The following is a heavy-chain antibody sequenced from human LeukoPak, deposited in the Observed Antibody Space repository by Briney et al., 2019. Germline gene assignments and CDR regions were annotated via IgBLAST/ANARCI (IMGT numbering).Heavy chain of an antibody. CDR3: ARKRFLLWFGELSWFDP. V-gene: IGHV4-30-2*01. CDR1: GGSISSGSYY. D-gene: IGHD3-10*01. J-gene: IGHJ5*02. Sequence: SQTLSLTRTVSGGSISSGSYYWSWIRQPPGKGLEWIGEINHSGSTNYNPSLKSRVTISVDTSKNQFSLKLSSVTAADTAVYYCARKRFLLWFGELSWFDPWGQGTLVTVSS. CDR2: INHSGST.